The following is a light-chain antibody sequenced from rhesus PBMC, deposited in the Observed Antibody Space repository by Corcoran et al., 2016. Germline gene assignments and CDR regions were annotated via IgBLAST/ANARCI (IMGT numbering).Light chain of an antibody. CDR1: QGISSW. J-gene: IGKJ1*01. CDR3: QQYRSRPPT. V-gene: IGKV1-22*01. CDR2: KAS. Sequence: DIQMTQSPSSLSASVGDTVTITCRASQGISSWLAWYQQKPGKAPKLLVYKASRLQSGVPSRLSGSGSGTDFTLPIRSLQSEDFATYYCQQYRSRPPTFGQGTKVEIK.